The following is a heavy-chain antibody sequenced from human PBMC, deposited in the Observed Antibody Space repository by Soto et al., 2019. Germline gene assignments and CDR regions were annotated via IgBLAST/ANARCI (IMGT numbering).Heavy chain of an antibody. D-gene: IGHD6-19*01. J-gene: IGHJ4*02. CDR1: GGSISGHY. CDR2: IFYSGSTTY. CDR3: ARVGSSGWSPDY. V-gene: IGHV4-59*11. Sequence: QVQLQESGPGLVKPSDTLSLTCTVSGGSISGHYWIWIRQPPGEGMEWIGYIFYSGSTTYNNNPSLKSRGTISVDTSKNQFSLRLSSMTAADTAVYYCARVGSSGWSPDYWGQGTLVTVSS.